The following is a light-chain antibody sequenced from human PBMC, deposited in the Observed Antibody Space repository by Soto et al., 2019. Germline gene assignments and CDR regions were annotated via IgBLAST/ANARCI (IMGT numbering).Light chain of an antibody. CDR3: QQYSSLVT. CDR2: DAS. Sequence: DIQMTQSPSSLSASVGDRVTITCQASQTISTLLAWYQHRPGKAPNLLIYDASSLGSGVPSRFSGSGSGTEFTLTISSLQPDDSATYYCQQYSSLVTFGQGTKLEI. V-gene: IGKV1-5*01. J-gene: IGKJ2*01. CDR1: QTISTL.